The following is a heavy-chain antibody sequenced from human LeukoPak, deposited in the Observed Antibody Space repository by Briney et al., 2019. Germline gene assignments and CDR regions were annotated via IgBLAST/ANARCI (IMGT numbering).Heavy chain of an antibody. J-gene: IGHJ4*02. V-gene: IGHV4-39*07. CDR3: ARDNSIAAAGY. CDR1: GGSISSSSYY. D-gene: IGHD6-13*01. Sequence: SETLSLTCTVSGGSISSSSYYWGWIRQPPGKGLEWIGSIYHSGSTYYNPSLKSRVTISVDTSKNQFSLKLSSVTAADTAVYYCARDNSIAAAGYWGQGTLATVSS. CDR2: IYHSGST.